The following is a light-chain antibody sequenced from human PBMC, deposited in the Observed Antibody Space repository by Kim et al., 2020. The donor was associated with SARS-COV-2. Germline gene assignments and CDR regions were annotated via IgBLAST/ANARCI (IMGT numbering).Light chain of an antibody. J-gene: IGKJ1*01. V-gene: IGKV1-5*01. CDR1: PSITRW. Sequence: GDRVTINCRASPSITRWLVWYQETPGKAPKLLIYDSSSLQRGVPSRFSGIGSGIEFTLTISSLQPDGFTPYYCQQYTRSRGTLGQGTKV. CDR2: DSS. CDR3: QQYTRSRGT.